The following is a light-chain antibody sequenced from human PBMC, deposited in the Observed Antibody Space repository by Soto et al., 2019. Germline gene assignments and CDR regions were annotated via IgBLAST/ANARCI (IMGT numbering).Light chain of an antibody. V-gene: IGKV3-20*01. J-gene: IGKJ4*01. CDR1: QTLASSY. CDR2: ATS. CDR3: QQYGGLVDVT. Sequence: EIVLTQTPGTLSLSPGERVTLSCRASQTLASSYLAWYQQKSGQAPRLLIYATSNRATGIPARFSGGGSGRDFTLTISRLEPEDFAVYYCQQYGGLVDVTFGGGTKVEIK.